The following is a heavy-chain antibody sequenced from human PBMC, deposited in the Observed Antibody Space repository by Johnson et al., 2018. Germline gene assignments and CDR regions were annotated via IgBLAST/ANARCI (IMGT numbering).Heavy chain of an antibody. Sequence: EVQLVESGGGLVQXGGSXRLXCAASGFTFSRYWMSWVRQAPGKGLEWVANIKQDGSEKYYVDSVKGRFTISRDNAKNYLHLQMNSLRAEDTAVYYCARDPHDGSEYAFDIWGQGTMVTVSS. D-gene: IGHD3-10*01. CDR3: ARDPHDGSEYAFDI. V-gene: IGHV3-7*01. J-gene: IGHJ3*02. CDR1: GFTFSRYW. CDR2: IKQDGSEK.